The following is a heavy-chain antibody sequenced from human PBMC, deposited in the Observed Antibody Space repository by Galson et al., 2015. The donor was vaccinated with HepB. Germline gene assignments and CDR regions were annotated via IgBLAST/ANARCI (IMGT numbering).Heavy chain of an antibody. CDR2: ISSSSSYI. CDR1: GFTFSSYS. J-gene: IGHJ4*02. CDR3: ARSGYYYGSGDSPDY. Sequence: SLRLSCAASGFTFSSYSMNWVRQAPGKGLEWVSSISSSSSYIYYADSVKGRFTISRDNAKNSLYLQMNSLRAEDTAVYYCARSGYYYGSGDSPDYWGQGTLVTVSS. D-gene: IGHD3-10*01. V-gene: IGHV3-21*01.